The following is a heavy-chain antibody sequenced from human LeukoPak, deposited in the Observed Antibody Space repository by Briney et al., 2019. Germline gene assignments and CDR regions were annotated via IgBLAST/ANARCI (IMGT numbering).Heavy chain of an antibody. CDR1: GFTFDDYG. J-gene: IGHJ4*02. V-gene: IGHV3-30*18. Sequence: QSGGSLRLSCAASGFTFDDYGMHWVRQAPGKGLEWVAVISYDGTNKYYADSVKGRFTISRDNSKNTLYLQMNSLRAEDTAVYYCAKVSYSGYDFDYWGQGTLVTVSS. CDR3: AKVSYSGYDFDY. CDR2: ISYDGTNK. D-gene: IGHD5-12*01.